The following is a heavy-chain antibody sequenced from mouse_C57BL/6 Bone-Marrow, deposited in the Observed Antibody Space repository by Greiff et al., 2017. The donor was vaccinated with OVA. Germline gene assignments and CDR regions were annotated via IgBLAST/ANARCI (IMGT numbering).Heavy chain of an antibody. CDR1: GYTFTSYW. CDR2: IHPNSGST. CDR3: ARWGYDYDGVPFAY. V-gene: IGHV1-64*01. J-gene: IGHJ3*01. Sequence: QVQLQQPGAELVKPGASVKLSCKASGYTFTSYWMHWVKQRPGQGLEWIGMIHPNSGSTNYNEKFKSKATLTVDKSSSTAYRQLSSLTSEDSAVYYCARWGYDYDGVPFAYWGQGTLVTVSA. D-gene: IGHD2-4*01.